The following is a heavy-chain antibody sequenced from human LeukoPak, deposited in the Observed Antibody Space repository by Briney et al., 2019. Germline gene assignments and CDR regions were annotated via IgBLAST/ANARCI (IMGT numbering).Heavy chain of an antibody. CDR3: ARDRYKSSSSLDY. V-gene: IGHV1-2*02. Sequence: ASVKVSCKASGYTFTSYGISWVRQAPGQGLEWMGWINPNSGGTNYAQKFQGRVTMTRDTSISTAYMELSRLRSDDTAVYYCARDRYKSSSSLDYWGQGTLVTVSS. J-gene: IGHJ4*02. D-gene: IGHD6-13*01. CDR2: INPNSGGT. CDR1: GYTFTSYG.